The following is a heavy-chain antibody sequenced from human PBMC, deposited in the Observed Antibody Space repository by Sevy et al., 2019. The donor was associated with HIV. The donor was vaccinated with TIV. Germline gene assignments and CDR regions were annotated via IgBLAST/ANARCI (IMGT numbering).Heavy chain of an antibody. CDR3: ARGYCGGGSYTAFDP. V-gene: IGHV3-53*01. CDR1: GFSISNNY. D-gene: IGHD2-21*01. Sequence: ASLRLSCAASGFSISNNYTAWVRQAPGKGLEWVSVMYSGGSPYYADSVKGRFALSRDMSKNTVYLQMNSLSAEDTAVYYCARGYCGGGSYTAFDPWGQGTLVTVSS. J-gene: IGHJ5*02. CDR2: MYSGGSP.